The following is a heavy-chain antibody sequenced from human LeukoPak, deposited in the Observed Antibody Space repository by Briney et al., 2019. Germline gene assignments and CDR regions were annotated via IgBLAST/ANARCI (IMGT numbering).Heavy chain of an antibody. CDR3: ARDPVHSSGWFAVSYYDMDV. CDR2: IKQDGSEK. CDR1: GFTFSRHW. D-gene: IGHD6-19*01. Sequence: GGSLRLSCAASGFTFSRHWMSWVRQAPGKGLEWVANIKQDGSEKFYEDSVKGRFTISRDNAKNSLYLQMNSLTAEDTAVYYCARDPVHSSGWFAVSYYDMDVWGKGTTVTVSS. V-gene: IGHV3-7*01. J-gene: IGHJ6*03.